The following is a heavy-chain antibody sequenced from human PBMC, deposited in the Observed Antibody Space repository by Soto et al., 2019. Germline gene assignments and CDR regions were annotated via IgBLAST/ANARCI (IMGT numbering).Heavy chain of an antibody. V-gene: IGHV3-7*01. Sequence: EVQLVESGGGLVQPGGSLRLSCVASGLRFSSWMSWVRQAPGKGLEWVAMTTQDGSGKHYVDSVKGRFTISRDSAKNSMYLQMYSLTVEDTALYYCASLDTAMIKTAGYWGQGTQVTVSS. CDR2: TTQDGSGK. J-gene: IGHJ4*02. CDR3: ASLDTAMIKTAGY. D-gene: IGHD5-18*01. CDR1: GLRFSSW.